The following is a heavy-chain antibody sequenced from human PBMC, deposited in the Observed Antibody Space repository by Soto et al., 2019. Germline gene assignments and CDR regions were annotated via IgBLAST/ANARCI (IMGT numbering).Heavy chain of an antibody. CDR2: SSAYNGNT. Sequence: ASVKVSCQASGYTFTSYGISWVRHAPGQGLEWMGWSSAYNGNTNYAQKLQGRVTMTTDTSPSTAYMELRSLRSDDPAVYYCAREGIAVAGTRRYYYGMDVWGQATTVTVSS. CDR3: AREGIAVAGTRRYYYGMDV. V-gene: IGHV1-18*01. CDR1: GYTFTSYG. D-gene: IGHD6-19*01. J-gene: IGHJ6*02.